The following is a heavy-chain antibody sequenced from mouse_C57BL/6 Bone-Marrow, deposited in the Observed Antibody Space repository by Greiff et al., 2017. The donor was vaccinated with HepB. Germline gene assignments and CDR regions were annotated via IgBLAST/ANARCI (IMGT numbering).Heavy chain of an antibody. J-gene: IGHJ1*03. CDR3: ARSFYYYGSSYWYFDV. V-gene: IGHV5-4*03. CDR2: ISDGGSYT. Sequence: EVMLVESGGGLVKPGGSLKLSCAASGFTFSSYAMSWVRQTPEKRLEWVATISDGGSYTYYPDNVKGRFTISRDNAKNNLYLQMSHLNSEDTAMYYCARSFYYYGSSYWYFDVWGTGTTVTVSS. D-gene: IGHD1-1*01. CDR1: GFTFSSYA.